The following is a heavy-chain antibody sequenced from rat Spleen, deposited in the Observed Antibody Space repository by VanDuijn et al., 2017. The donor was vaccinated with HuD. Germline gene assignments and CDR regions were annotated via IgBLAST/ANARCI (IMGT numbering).Heavy chain of an antibody. CDR3: ARPPNYGGYLFDY. CDR2: ISYDGSRI. D-gene: IGHD1-11*01. J-gene: IGHJ2*01. Sequence: EVQLVESGGGLVQPGRSLNLSCEASGFTFSDFDMAWVRQAPTKGLEWVTIISYDGSRIYYRDSVKGRFTISRDNAKSTLYLQMDSLRSEDTATYYGARPPNYGGYLFDYWGQGVMVTVSS. CDR1: GFTFSDFD. V-gene: IGHV5-29*01.